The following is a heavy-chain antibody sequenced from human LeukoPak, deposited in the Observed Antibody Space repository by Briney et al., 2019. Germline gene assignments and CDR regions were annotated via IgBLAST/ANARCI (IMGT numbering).Heavy chain of an antibody. D-gene: IGHD3-22*01. CDR3: ARDEYYYDSSGYPDY. CDR2: ISSSGSTI. CDR1: GFTFSDYY. V-gene: IGHV3-11*01. J-gene: IGHJ4*02. Sequence: GGSLRFSCAASGFTFSDYYMSWVRQAPGKGLEWVSYISSSGSTIYYADSVKGRFTISRDNAKNSLYLQMNSLRAEDTAVYYCARDEYYYDSSGYPDYWGQGTLVTVSS.